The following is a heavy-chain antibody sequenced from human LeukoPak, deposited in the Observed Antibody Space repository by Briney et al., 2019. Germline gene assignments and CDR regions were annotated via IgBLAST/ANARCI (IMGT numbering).Heavy chain of an antibody. Sequence: GASVKVSCKASGGTFSSYAISWVRQAPGQRLEWMGWINAGNGNTKYSQKFQGRVTITRDTSASTAYMELSSLRSEDTAVYYCARQATAFLRRITMIVAPIRYWGQGTLVTVSS. CDR2: INAGNGNT. CDR1: GGTFSSYA. J-gene: IGHJ4*02. CDR3: ARQATAFLRRITMIVAPIRY. D-gene: IGHD3-22*01. V-gene: IGHV1-3*01.